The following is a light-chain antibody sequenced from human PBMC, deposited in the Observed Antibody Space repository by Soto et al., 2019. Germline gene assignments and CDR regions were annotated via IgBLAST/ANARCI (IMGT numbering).Light chain of an antibody. CDR3: QQRNSWPIT. Sequence: EIVMTQSPDTLSLSPGQRATLSCRASVSVRTDLAWYQQKPGQAPRLLIYGASTRAAGVPVRFSGSGSGTDFTLTISRLEPEDFAVYYCQQRNSWPITFGQGTRLEIK. J-gene: IGKJ5*01. CDR2: GAS. CDR1: VSVRTD. V-gene: IGKV3-11*01.